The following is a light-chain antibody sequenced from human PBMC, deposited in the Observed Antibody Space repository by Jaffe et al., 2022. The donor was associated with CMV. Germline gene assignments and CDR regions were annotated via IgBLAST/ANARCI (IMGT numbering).Light chain of an antibody. CDR3: MQALQIPWT. J-gene: IGKJ1*01. V-gene: IGKV2-28*01. CDR2: LGS. Sequence: DIVVTQSPLSLSVTPGAAASISCRSSQSLLQTNGNNHLDWYVQKPGRSPQLLIYLGSNRASGVPDRFSGSGSGTDFTLKISRVEADDVGLYYCMQALQIPWTFGQGTKVEIQ. CDR1: QSLLQTNGNNH.